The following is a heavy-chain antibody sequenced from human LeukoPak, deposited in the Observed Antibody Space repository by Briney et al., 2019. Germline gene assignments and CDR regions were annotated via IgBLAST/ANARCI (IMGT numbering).Heavy chain of an antibody. Sequence: PSETLSLTCAVYGGSFSGYYWSWILQPPGKGLEWIGEINHSGSTNYNPSLKSRVTISVDTSKNQFSLKLSSVTAADTAVYYCARGGGYSYGYSRVFDYSGQGTLVSVSS. V-gene: IGHV4-34*01. D-gene: IGHD5-18*01. CDR2: INHSGST. J-gene: IGHJ4*02. CDR1: GGSFSGYY. CDR3: ARGGGYSYGYSRVFDY.